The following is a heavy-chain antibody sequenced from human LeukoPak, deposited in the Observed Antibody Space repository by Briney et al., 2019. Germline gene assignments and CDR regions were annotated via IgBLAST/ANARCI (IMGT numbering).Heavy chain of an antibody. Sequence: PSETLSLTCTVSGYSISSGYYWGWIRQPPGKGLEWIGSIYHSGSTYYNPSLKSRVTISVDTSKNQFSLKLSSVTAADTAVYYCARASGYCSGGSCYVGWFDLWGQGTLVTVSS. CDR1: GYSISSGYY. D-gene: IGHD2-15*01. CDR2: IYHSGST. J-gene: IGHJ5*02. CDR3: ARASGYCSGGSCYVGWFDL. V-gene: IGHV4-38-2*02.